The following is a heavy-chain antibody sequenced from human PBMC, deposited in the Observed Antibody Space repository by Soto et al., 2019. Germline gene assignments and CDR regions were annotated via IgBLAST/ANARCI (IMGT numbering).Heavy chain of an antibody. V-gene: IGHV4-34*01. CDR1: GGSFSGYY. Sequence: SETLSLTCAVYGGSFSGYYWSWIRQPPGKGLEWIGEINHSGSTNYNPSLKSRVTISVDTSKNQFSLKLSSVTAADTAVYYCARDPLGYYFDYWGQGTLVTVSS. J-gene: IGHJ4*02. D-gene: IGHD7-27*01. CDR3: ARDPLGYYFDY. CDR2: INHSGST.